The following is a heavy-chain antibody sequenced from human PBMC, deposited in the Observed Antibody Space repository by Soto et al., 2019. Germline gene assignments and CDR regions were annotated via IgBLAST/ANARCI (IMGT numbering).Heavy chain of an antibody. J-gene: IGHJ4*02. V-gene: IGHV1-69*13. CDR3: ARPQRFSDCSSTSCPFDY. D-gene: IGHD2-2*01. Sequence: SVKVSCKASGGTFSSYAISWVRQAPGQGLEWMGGIIPIFGTANYAQKFQGRVTITADESTSTAYMELSSLRSEDTAVYYCARPQRFSDCSSTSCPFDYWGQGTLVTVSS. CDR1: GGTFSSYA. CDR2: IIPIFGTA.